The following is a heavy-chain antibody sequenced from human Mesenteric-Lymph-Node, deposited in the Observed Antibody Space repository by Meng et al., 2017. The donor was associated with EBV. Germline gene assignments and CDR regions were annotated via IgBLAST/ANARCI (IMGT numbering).Heavy chain of an antibody. Sequence: QLEAPGPGRVKPSETMALTFPDSRGLTTTYYWSWIRQAPGKGTEWIGYIYYSGITKYNPSLKSRVTISVDTSKNQFYLKLTAVNAADTAVYYCARSLPIVQSKYNWFDSWGQGTLVTVSS. CDR2: IYYSGIT. V-gene: IGHV4-59*01. J-gene: IGHJ5*01. CDR3: ARSLPIVQSKYNWFDS. CDR1: RGLTTTYY. D-gene: IGHD2/OR15-2a*01.